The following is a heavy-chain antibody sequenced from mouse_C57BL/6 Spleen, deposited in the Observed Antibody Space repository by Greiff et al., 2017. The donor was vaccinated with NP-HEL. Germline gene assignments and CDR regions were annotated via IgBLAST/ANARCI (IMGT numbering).Heavy chain of an antibody. V-gene: IGHV1-62-2*01. CDR2: FYPGCGSI. Sequence: VQLQQSGAELVKPGASVKLSCKASGYTFTEYTIPWVKQRSGQGLEWIGWFYPGCGSIKYNEKFKDQATLTADKSSSTVYMELSRLTSEDSAVYFCARDEAPYGSIGDYAMDYWGQGTSVTDSS. CDR1: GYTFTEYT. J-gene: IGHJ4*01. CDR3: ARDEAPYGSIGDYAMDY. D-gene: IGHD1-1*01.